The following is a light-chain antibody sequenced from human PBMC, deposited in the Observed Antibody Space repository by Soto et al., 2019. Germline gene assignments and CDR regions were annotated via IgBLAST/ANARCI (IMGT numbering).Light chain of an antibody. Sequence: AIRMTQSPSSFSASTGDRVTFTCRASQGISSYLAWYQHKPGKAPKLLIYAASTLKSGVPSRFSGSGSGTDFTLTLSCLQSEDFATYSCQQYYSYPWTFGQGTKVEIK. CDR2: AAS. V-gene: IGKV1-8*01. CDR3: QQYYSYPWT. J-gene: IGKJ1*01. CDR1: QGISSY.